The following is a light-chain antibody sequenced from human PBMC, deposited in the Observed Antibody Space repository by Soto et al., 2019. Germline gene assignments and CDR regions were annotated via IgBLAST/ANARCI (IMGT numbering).Light chain of an antibody. CDR2: RAS. J-gene: IGKJ5*01. CDR3: QQYNNCPPIT. Sequence: EIVMTQSPGTLSVSPGERVTLSCRASQSVSNKLAWYQQKLGQAPRLLIYRASTRATGIPARFSGSGSGTEFTLTISSLQSEDFAVYDCQQYNNCPPITFGQGTRLEIK. V-gene: IGKV3-15*01. CDR1: QSVSNK.